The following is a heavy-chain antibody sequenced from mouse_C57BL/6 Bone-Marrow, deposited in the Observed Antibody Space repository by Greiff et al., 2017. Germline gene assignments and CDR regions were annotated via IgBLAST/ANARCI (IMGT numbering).Heavy chain of an antibody. J-gene: IGHJ4*01. CDR2: ISSGGGYI. CDR1: GFTFSSYA. CDR3: TREGAVEAHYYAMDY. D-gene: IGHD1-1*01. V-gene: IGHV5-9-1*02. Sequence: EVKVEESGEGLVKPGGSLKLSCAASGFTFSSYAMSWVRQTPEKRLEWVAYISSGGGYIYYADTVKGRFTISRDNARNTLYLQMSSLKSEDTAMYYWTREGAVEAHYYAMDYWGQGTSVTVSS.